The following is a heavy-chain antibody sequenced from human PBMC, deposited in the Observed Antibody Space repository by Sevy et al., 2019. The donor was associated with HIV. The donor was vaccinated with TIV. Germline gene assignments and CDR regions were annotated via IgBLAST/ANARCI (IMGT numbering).Heavy chain of an antibody. J-gene: IGHJ6*03. CDR1: GYTFTSYG. CDR3: AREVGENIWSLLGYSYYMDV. CDR2: ISTYTGNT. V-gene: IGHV1-18*01. D-gene: IGHD3-16*01. Sequence: ASVKVSCKASGYTFTSYGVSWVRQAPGQGLEWMGWISTYTGNTNYAQKFQGIVTMTTDTSTSTAFMELRSLRSDDTAVYYCAREVGENIWSLLGYSYYMDVWGKGTTVTVSS.